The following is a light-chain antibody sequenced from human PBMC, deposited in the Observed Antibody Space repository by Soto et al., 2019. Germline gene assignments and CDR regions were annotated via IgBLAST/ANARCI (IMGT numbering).Light chain of an antibody. Sequence: DIQMTQSPSTLSASVGDRVTITCRASQSISSWLAWYQQKPGKAPKLLIYDASSLESGVPSRFSGSGSGTEFTLTISSLQPDDFATYYCQQYNSYSEATFSPGTKVDIK. CDR3: QQYNSYSEAT. CDR1: QSISSW. CDR2: DAS. J-gene: IGKJ3*01. V-gene: IGKV1-5*01.